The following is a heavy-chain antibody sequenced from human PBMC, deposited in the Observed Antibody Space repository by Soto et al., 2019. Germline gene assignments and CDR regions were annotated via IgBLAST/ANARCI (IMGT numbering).Heavy chain of an antibody. J-gene: IGHJ4*02. CDR3: ARRSSSWYFDY. V-gene: IGHV3-23*01. Sequence: PGRSLRLSCAASGFTFSSYAMNWVRQAPGKGLEWVSVISGSDGSTYYADSVKGRFTISRDNSKNTLNLQMNSLRAEDTAVYYCARRSSSWYFDYWGEGTLVTVSS. D-gene: IGHD6-13*01. CDR1: GFTFSSYA. CDR2: ISGSDGST.